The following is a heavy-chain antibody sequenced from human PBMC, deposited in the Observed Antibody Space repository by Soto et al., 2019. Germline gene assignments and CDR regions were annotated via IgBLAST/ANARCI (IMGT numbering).Heavy chain of an antibody. D-gene: IGHD3-16*01. CDR3: ARETIPQMYYYGTDV. CDR1: GYTFTNYG. CDR2: ISAYNGKI. J-gene: IGHJ6*02. V-gene: IGHV1-18*01. Sequence: QVPLVQSGAEVREPGASVKVSCKASGYTFTNYGIIWVRQAPGQGLEWIGWISAYNGKIDYAQKVQGRITMTTDTSTSTAFMELRSLRSDDTAVYYCARETIPQMYYYGTDVWGQGTTVIVSS.